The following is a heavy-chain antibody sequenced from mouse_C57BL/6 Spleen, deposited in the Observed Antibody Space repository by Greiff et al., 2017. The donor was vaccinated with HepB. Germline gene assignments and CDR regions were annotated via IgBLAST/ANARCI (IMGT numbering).Heavy chain of an antibody. Sequence: VQLQQSGAELVRPGTSVKVSCKASGYAFTNYLIEWVKQRPGQGLEWIGVINPGSGGTNYNEKFKGKATLTADKSSSTAYMQLSSLTSEDSAVYVCARGGLGRSAWFAYWGQGTLVTVSA. CDR2: INPGSGGT. CDR3: ARGGLGRSAWFAY. D-gene: IGHD4-1*01. J-gene: IGHJ3*01. CDR1: GYAFTNYL. V-gene: IGHV1-54*01.